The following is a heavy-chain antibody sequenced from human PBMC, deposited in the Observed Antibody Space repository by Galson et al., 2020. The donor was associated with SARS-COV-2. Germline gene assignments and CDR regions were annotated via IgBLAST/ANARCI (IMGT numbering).Heavy chain of an antibody. D-gene: IGHD3-3*01. J-gene: IGHJ6*03. CDR3: ARWVGVVIIPHYCYYMDG. CDR2: ISAYNGNT. V-gene: IGHV1-18*01. CDR1: GYTFTSYG. Sequence: ASVKVSCKASGYTFTSYGISWVRQAPGQGLEWMGWISAYNGNTNYAQKLQGRVTMTTDTSTSTAYMELRSLRSDDTAVYYCARWVGVVIIPHYCYYMDGWGKGTTGTGSS.